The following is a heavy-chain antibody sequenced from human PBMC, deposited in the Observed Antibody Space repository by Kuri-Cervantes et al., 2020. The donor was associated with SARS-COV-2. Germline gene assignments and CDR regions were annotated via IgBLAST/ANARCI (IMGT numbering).Heavy chain of an antibody. CDR1: GFTFSSYA. Sequence: GGSLRLSCAASGFTFSSYAMSWVRQAPGKGLEWVSAISGSGGSTYYADSVKGRFTISRDNSKNTPYLQMNSLRAEDTAVYCCASGPGILWFGDDYWGQGTLVTVSS. CDR2: ISGSGGST. J-gene: IGHJ4*02. D-gene: IGHD3-10*01. CDR3: ASGPGILWFGDDY. V-gene: IGHV3-23*01.